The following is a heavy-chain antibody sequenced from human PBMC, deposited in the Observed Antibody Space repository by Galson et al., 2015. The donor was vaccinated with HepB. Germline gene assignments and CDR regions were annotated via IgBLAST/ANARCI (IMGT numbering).Heavy chain of an antibody. Sequence: SLRLSCAASGFTFSDYYMSWIRQAPGKGLEWVSYISSSGSTIYYADSVKGRFTISRDNAKNSLYLQMNSLRAEDTAVYYCARVGSNYVGWGDYYGMDVWGQGTTVTVSS. V-gene: IGHV3-11*01. CDR2: ISSSGSTI. CDR3: ARVGSNYVGWGDYYGMDV. CDR1: GFTFSDYY. D-gene: IGHD4-11*01. J-gene: IGHJ6*02.